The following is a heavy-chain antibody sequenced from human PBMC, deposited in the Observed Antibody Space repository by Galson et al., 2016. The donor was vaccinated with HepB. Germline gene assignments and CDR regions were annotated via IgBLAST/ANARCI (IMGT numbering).Heavy chain of an antibody. CDR3: ARDTWTWN. CDR2: IYSGGDT. J-gene: IGHJ4*02. V-gene: IGHV3-66*01. CDR1: GVTVSNNY. D-gene: IGHD3/OR15-3a*01. Sequence: SLRLSCAASGVTVSNNYMSRVRQAPGRGLEWVSVIYSGGDTYYADSVKGRFTISRDNFENTVYLQMNSLRAEDTAIYYCARDTWTWNGGQGTLVTVSS.